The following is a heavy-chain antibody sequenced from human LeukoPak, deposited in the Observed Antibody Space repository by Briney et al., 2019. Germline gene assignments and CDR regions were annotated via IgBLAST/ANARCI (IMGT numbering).Heavy chain of an antibody. CDR2: ISAYNGNT. CDR3: ARESSRDDAFDI. Sequence: ASVTVSCKASGYTFTSYGISWVRRAPGQGLEWMGWISAYNGNTNYAQKLQGRVTMTTDTSTSIAYMELRSLRSDDTAVYYCARESSRDDAFDIWGQGTMVTVSS. J-gene: IGHJ3*02. V-gene: IGHV1-18*01. D-gene: IGHD5/OR15-5a*01. CDR1: GYTFTSYG.